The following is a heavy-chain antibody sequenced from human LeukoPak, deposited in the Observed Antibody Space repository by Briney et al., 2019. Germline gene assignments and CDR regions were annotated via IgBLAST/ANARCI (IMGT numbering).Heavy chain of an antibody. Sequence: WETLSLTYSVSGGAVTRFYWSWIRESPGKGLEGIGYFYYSGSTKYNPSLKRRVTMSGDTSKNQLSLKLRSVTAADTAMYYCARHRFASAVILDYWGQGDPVTVSS. CDR2: FYYSGST. J-gene: IGHJ4*02. CDR1: GGAVTRFY. D-gene: IGHD2-21*02. V-gene: IGHV4-59*08. CDR3: ARHRFASAVILDY.